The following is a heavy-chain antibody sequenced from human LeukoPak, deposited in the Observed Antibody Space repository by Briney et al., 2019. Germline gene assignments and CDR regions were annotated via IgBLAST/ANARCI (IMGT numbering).Heavy chain of an antibody. V-gene: IGHV3-48*03. CDR2: ISRSGSTI. CDR3: ARDPHDYGGPADAFDI. J-gene: IGHJ3*02. D-gene: IGHD4-23*01. Sequence: PTGGSLRLSCGASGFTFRSYEMNWVRQAPGKGLEWVSYISRSGSTIYYADSVKGRFTIPRDNARNTLYLQMNSLRADDTAVYYCARDPHDYGGPADAFDIWGQGTMVTVSS. CDR1: GFTFRSYE.